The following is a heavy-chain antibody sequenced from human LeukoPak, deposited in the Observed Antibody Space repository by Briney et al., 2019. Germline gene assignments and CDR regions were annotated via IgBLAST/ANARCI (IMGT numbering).Heavy chain of an antibody. CDR3: AREGVDRVGATGYDVVVVAATQDFDY. J-gene: IGHJ4*02. CDR2: INPSGGST. CDR1: GYTFTSYY. V-gene: IGHV1-46*01. D-gene: IGHD2-15*01. Sequence: ASVKVSCKASGYTFTSYYMHWVRQAPGQGLEWMGIINPSGGSTSYAQKFQGRATMTRDTSTSTVYMELSSLRSEDTAVYYCAREGVDRVGATGYDVVVVAATQDFDYWGQGTLVTVSS.